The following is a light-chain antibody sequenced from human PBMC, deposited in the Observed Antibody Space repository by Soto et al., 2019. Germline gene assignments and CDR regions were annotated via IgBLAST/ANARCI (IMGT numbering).Light chain of an antibody. J-gene: IGKJ5*01. CDR2: GAS. CDR3: QQYDDWPPIT. CDR1: QSVSTK. Sequence: ETVMTQSPATLSVSPGERATLSCRASQSVSTKLAWYQQKPGQALRLLIYGASTRATGIPARFSGSGSGTEFTLTVSSLQSEDFAVYYCQQYDDWPPITFGQGTRLEIK. V-gene: IGKV3D-15*01.